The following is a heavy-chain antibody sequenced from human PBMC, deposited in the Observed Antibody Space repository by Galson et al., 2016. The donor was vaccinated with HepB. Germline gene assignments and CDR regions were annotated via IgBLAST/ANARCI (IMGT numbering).Heavy chain of an antibody. V-gene: IGHV3-30*18. CDR2: ISYDGSNK. D-gene: IGHD3-10*01. J-gene: IGHJ4*02. CDR3: AKDGLYYGSGSYGSVDY. CDR1: GFTFSRYG. Sequence: LRLSCAASGFTFSRYGMHWVRQGPGKGLEWVADISYDGSNKYYADSVKGRFTISRDNSKNTLYLQMNSLRAEDTAFYFCAKDGLYYGSGSYGSVDYWGQGTLVTVSS.